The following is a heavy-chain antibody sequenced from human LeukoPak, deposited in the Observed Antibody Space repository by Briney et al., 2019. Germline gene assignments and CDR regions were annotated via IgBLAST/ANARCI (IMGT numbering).Heavy chain of an antibody. CDR3: ARDFRITMVRGVILAGAFDI. Sequence: PGGSLRLSCAASGFTFSSYSMNWVRQAPGKGLEWVSSISSSSSYIYYADSVKGRFTISRDNAKNSLYLQMNSLRAEDTAVYYCARDFRITMVRGVILAGAFDIWGQGTMVTVSS. D-gene: IGHD3-10*01. CDR1: GFTFSSYS. J-gene: IGHJ3*02. V-gene: IGHV3-21*01. CDR2: ISSSSSYI.